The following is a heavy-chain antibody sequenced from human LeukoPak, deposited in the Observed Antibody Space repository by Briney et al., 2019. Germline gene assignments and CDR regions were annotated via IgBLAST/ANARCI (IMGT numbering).Heavy chain of an antibody. Sequence: GGSLRLSCAASGFTFSNYAMSWVRRAPGKGLEWVSAISGSGGTTYYADSVKGRFTISRDNSKNTLYLQMNSLRAEDTAVYYCAKARSYYYYYGMDVWGQGTTVTVSS. V-gene: IGHV3-23*01. CDR1: GFTFSNYA. CDR2: ISGSGGTT. CDR3: AKARSYYYYYGMDV. J-gene: IGHJ6*02.